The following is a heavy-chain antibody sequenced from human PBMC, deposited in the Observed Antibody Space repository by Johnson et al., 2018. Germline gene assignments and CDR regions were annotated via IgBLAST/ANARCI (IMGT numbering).Heavy chain of an antibody. CDR1: EFTFSDYA. CDR2: IGDTGPST. J-gene: IGHJ1*01. D-gene: IGHD2-21*01. V-gene: IGHV3-23*04. CDR3: AKANSYLTQYVQD. Sequence: VQLVQSGGGVVQPGSSLRLSCAASEFTFSDYAMNWVRQATGKGLEWVSRIGDTGPSTYYGDSVKGRFTIYRDNSKNTLFLQMNSLSPEDTALYYCAKANSYLTQYVQDWGQGTLVTVSS.